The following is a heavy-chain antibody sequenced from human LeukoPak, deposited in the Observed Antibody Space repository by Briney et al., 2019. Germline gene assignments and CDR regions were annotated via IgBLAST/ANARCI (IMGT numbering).Heavy chain of an antibody. J-gene: IGHJ4*02. CDR1: GFTFSSYS. CDR3: ARDLNGGLGFDY. Sequence: GGSLRLSCAASGFTFSSYSTNWVRQAPGKGLEWVAVIWYDGSNKYYADSVKGRFTISRDNSKNTLYLQMNSLRAEDTAVYYCARDLNGGLGFDYWGQGTLVTVSS. D-gene: IGHD3-16*01. V-gene: IGHV3-33*08. CDR2: IWYDGSNK.